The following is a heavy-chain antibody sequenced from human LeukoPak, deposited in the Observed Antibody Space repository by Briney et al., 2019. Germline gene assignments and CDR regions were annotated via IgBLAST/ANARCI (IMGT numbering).Heavy chain of an antibody. CDR1: GGSISSSSYY. D-gene: IGHD3-9*01. V-gene: IGHV4-39*07. CDR2: IYYSGST. J-gene: IGHJ4*02. CDR3: ARDTRELRYFDWFLDY. Sequence: PSQTLSLTCTVSGGSISSSSYYWGWIRQPPGKGLEWIGGIYYSGSTYYNPSLKSRVTISVDTSKNQFSLKLSSVTAADTAVYYCARDTRELRYFDWFLDYWGQGTLVTVSS.